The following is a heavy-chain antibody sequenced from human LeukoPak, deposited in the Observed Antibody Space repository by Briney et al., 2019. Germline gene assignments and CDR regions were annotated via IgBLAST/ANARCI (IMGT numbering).Heavy chain of an antibody. D-gene: IGHD2-2*01. CDR2: IRPHTGET. CDR1: GGIFSSYA. Sequence: ASVKVSCKASGGIFSSYAISWVRQAPGQGLEWMGRIRPHTGETNSAQRFQDRVTMTTDTSTTTAYMELRSLRFDDTAVYYCARDRGGKGSAIFYWGQGSLVTVSS. V-gene: IGHV1-18*01. CDR3: ARDRGGKGSAIFY. J-gene: IGHJ4*02.